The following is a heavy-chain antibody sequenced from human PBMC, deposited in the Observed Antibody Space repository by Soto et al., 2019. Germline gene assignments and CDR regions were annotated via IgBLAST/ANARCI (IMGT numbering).Heavy chain of an antibody. CDR3: AKGRERTYSNYPAFYYYYGMDV. D-gene: IGHD4-4*01. J-gene: IGHJ6*02. Sequence: PGGSLRLSCAASGFTFDDYAMNWVRQAPGKGLEWVSGISWNSGSIGYADSVKGRFTISRDNPKNSLYLQMNSLRAEDTALYYCAKGRERTYSNYPAFYYYYGMDVWGQGTTVTVSS. CDR2: ISWNSGSI. CDR1: GFTFDDYA. V-gene: IGHV3-9*01.